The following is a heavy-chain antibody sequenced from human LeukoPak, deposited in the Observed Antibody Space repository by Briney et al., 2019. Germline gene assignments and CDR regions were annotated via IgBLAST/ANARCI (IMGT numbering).Heavy chain of an antibody. J-gene: IGHJ4*02. Sequence: GSLRLSCAASGFSFSSYWMNWVRQAPGKGLVWVSRIASDGSSTTYADSVKGRFTISRDNAKNTLYLQMNSLRVEDTAVYYCARGRPHGSDYWGQGTLVTVSS. CDR2: IASDGSST. V-gene: IGHV3-74*01. CDR3: ARGRPHGSDY. CDR1: GFSFSSYW. D-gene: IGHD2-15*01.